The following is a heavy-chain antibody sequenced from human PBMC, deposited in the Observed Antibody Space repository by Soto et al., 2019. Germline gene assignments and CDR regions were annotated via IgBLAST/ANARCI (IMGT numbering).Heavy chain of an antibody. D-gene: IGHD3-9*01. Sequence: SVKVSCKASGCTFSSYSISWVRQAPGQGLEWMGRIIPILGIANYEQKSQGRVTITADQPTSTAYTELSSLRSEATAVYYCARGRHYDILTGYSLFDYWGQRTLVTVSS. CDR2: IIPILGIA. V-gene: IGHV1-69*02. CDR1: GCTFSSYS. J-gene: IGHJ4*02. CDR3: ARGRHYDILTGYSLFDY.